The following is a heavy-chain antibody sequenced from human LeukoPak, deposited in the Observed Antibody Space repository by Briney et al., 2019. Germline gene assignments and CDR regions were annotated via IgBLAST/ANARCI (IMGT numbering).Heavy chain of an antibody. J-gene: IGHJ6*02. D-gene: IGHD4-11*01. CDR1: GGSISSYY. CDR2: IYYSGST. Sequence: SETLSLTCTVSGGSISSYYWSWIRQPPGKGLEWIGYIYYSGSTNYNPSLKSRVTISVDTSKNQFSLKLSSVTAADTAVYNCAREYSNYGRGMDVWGQGTTDTVSS. V-gene: IGHV4-59*01. CDR3: AREYSNYGRGMDV.